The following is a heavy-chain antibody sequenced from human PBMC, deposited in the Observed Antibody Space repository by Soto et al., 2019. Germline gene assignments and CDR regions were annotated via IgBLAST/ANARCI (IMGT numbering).Heavy chain of an antibody. CDR1: GVSLSTSGRR. CDR3: ARTHSSSRVHKWFDP. D-gene: IGHD6-13*01. J-gene: IGHJ5*02. V-gene: IGHV2-70*04. Sequence: SGPTLVNPTHTLTLTCTFSGVSLSTSGRRVSWIRQPPGKALEWLARIDWDGDKFYSTSLKTRLTISKDTSKKQVLLKMTNMCPIHTYTYYCARTHSSSRVHKWFDPWGQGTLVTVSS. CDR2: IDWDGDK.